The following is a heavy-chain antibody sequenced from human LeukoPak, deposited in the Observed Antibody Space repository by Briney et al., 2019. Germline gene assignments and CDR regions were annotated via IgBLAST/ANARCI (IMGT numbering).Heavy chain of an antibody. CDR1: GFTFDDYA. V-gene: IGHV3-43*02. Sequence: PGGSLRLSCAASGFTFDDYAMHWVRQAPGKGPEWVSLISGDGGSTYYADSVKGRLTISRDNSKNCLYLQMNSLRTEDTALYYCAKDRYGSGSYTDYWGRGTLVTVSS. CDR3: AKDRYGSGSYTDY. D-gene: IGHD3-10*01. CDR2: ISGDGGST. J-gene: IGHJ4*02.